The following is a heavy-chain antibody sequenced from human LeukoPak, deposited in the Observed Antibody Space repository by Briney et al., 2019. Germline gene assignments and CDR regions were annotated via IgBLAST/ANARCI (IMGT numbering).Heavy chain of an antibody. Sequence: SETLSLTCTVSGGSISSGGYYWSWIRQHPGKGLEWIGYIYYSGSTYYNPSLKSRVTISVDTSKNQFSLKLSSVTAADTAVYYCARSMAYYYDSSGYPFDYWGQGTLVTVSS. D-gene: IGHD3-22*01. V-gene: IGHV4-31*03. CDR3: ARSMAYYYDSSGYPFDY. J-gene: IGHJ4*02. CDR2: IYYSGST. CDR1: GGSISSGGYY.